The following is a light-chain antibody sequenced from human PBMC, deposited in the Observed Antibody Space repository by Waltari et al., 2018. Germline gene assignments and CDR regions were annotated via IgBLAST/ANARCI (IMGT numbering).Light chain of an antibody. CDR1: KLGATF. V-gene: IGLV3-1*01. CDR3: QAWDNSILV. J-gene: IGLJ3*02. Sequence: SYELTQPPSVSVSPGQTASITCSGEKLGATFAAWYQQKAGQSPVLVIYQDKKRPSGIPERFSGSNSGNTATLTISGTQAMDEADYFCQAWDNSILVFGAGTRLTVL. CDR2: QDK.